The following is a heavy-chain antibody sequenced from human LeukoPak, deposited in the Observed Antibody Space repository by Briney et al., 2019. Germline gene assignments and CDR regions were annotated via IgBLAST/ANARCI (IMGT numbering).Heavy chain of an antibody. CDR3: ARLGSYDSSGYYYGYFDY. J-gene: IGHJ4*02. D-gene: IGHD3-22*01. V-gene: IGHV5-51*01. CDR1: GYSFTSYW. Sequence: GESLKISCKGSGYSFTSYWIGWVRQMPGKGLEWTGIIYPGDSDTRYSPSFQGQVTISADKSISTAYLQWSSLKASDTAMYYCARLGSYDSSGYYYGYFDYWGQGTLVTVSS. CDR2: IYPGDSDT.